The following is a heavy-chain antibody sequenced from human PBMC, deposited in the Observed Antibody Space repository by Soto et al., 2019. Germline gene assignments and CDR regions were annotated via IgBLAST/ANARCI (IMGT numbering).Heavy chain of an antibody. D-gene: IGHD3-3*01. CDR3: ARLDFGASDFWSGRRTTYGMDV. V-gene: IGHV4-30-2*01. CDR1: GGSISSGGYS. Sequence: PSETLSLTCAVSGGSISSGGYSWSWIRQPPGKGLEWIGYIYHSGSTYYNPSLKSRVTISVDTSKNQFSLKLSSVTAADTAVYYCARLDFGASDFWSGRRTTYGMDVWGQGTTVTVSS. CDR2: IYHSGST. J-gene: IGHJ6*02.